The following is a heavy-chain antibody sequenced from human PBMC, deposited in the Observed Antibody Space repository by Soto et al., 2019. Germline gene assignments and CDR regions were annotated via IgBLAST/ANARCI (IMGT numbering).Heavy chain of an antibody. V-gene: IGHV1-69*02. CDR3: ARAVTTSSLDY. CDR1: GGTFSSYP. J-gene: IGHJ4*02. CDR2: IIPILGIA. D-gene: IGHD4-17*01. Sequence: QVQLVQSGAEVKKPGSSVKVSCKASGGTFSSYPISWVRQAPGQGLEWMGRIIPILGIANYAQKFQGRVTITADKSTSTAYMELSSLRSEDTAVYYCARAVTTSSLDYWGQGTLVTVSS.